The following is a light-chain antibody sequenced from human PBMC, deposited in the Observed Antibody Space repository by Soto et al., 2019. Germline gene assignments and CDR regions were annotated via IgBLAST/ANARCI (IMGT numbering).Light chain of an antibody. Sequence: DIQMTQSPSTLSASVGDRVTVTCRASQSVIGWLAWYQQKPAEAPKLLIYHASTLESGLPSRFSGSGSGTEFSLTISSLQPDDSAIYDCQQADTFPITFVQGTRLEIK. J-gene: IGKJ5*01. CDR1: QSVIGW. CDR3: QQADTFPIT. CDR2: HAS. V-gene: IGKV1-5*01.